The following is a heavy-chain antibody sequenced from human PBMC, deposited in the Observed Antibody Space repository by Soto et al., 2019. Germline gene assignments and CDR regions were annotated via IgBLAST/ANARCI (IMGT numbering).Heavy chain of an antibody. V-gene: IGHV4-30-2*01. Sequence: SETLSLTCAVSGGSISSGGYSWSWIRQPPGKGLEWIGYIYHSGSTYYNPSLKSRVTISVDRSKNQFSLKLSSVTAADTAVYYCARGRIGGDEPHIDYWGQGTLVTVSS. J-gene: IGHJ4*02. CDR2: IYHSGST. CDR1: GGSISSGGYS. CDR3: ARGRIGGDEPHIDY. D-gene: IGHD4-17*01.